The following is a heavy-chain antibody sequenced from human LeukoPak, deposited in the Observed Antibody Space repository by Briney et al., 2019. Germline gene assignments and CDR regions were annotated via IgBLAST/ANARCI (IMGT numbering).Heavy chain of an antibody. CDR3: AKRYSSSSRGNWFDP. J-gene: IGHJ5*02. CDR2: IRYDGSNK. CDR1: GFTFSSYG. D-gene: IGHD6-6*01. Sequence: GGSLRLSCAASGFTFSSYGMHWVRQAPGRGLEWVAFIRYDGSNKYYADSVKGRFTISRDNSKNTLYLQMNSLRAEDTAVYYCAKRYSSSSRGNWFDPWGQGTLVTVSS. V-gene: IGHV3-30*02.